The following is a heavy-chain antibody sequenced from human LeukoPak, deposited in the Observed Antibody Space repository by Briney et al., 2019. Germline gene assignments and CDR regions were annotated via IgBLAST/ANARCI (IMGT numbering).Heavy chain of an antibody. CDR1: GGSISPYI. V-gene: IGHV4-59*01. CDR2: IYYSGNT. J-gene: IGHJ4*02. D-gene: IGHD6-19*01. CDR3: ARTVAGIFDFDH. Sequence: PSETLSLTCTVSGGSISPYIWNWIRQPPGKGLEWIGYIYYSGNTNYNTSLKSRATISVDTSENQFSLKVTSVTAADTAVYYCARTVAGIFDFDHWGQGILVTVSS.